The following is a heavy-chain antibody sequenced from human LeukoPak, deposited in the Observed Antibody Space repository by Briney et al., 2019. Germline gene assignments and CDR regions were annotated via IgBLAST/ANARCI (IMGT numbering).Heavy chain of an antibody. Sequence: GGSLRLSCAASGFTFSSYEMNWVRQAPGKGLGRVSYVSSSGSTIYYADSVKGRFTISRDNAKNSLYLQMNSLRAEDTAVYYCAREMVTTDSRRGYWGQGTLVTVSS. J-gene: IGHJ4*02. CDR2: VSSSGSTI. CDR3: AREMVTTDSRRGY. CDR1: GFTFSSYE. D-gene: IGHD4-17*01. V-gene: IGHV3-48*03.